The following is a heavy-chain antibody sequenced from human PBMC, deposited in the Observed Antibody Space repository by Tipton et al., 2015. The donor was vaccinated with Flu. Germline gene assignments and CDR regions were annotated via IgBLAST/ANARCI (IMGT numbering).Heavy chain of an antibody. CDR3: AREDYGGMAV. Sequence: TLSLTCTVSGGSISSYYWSWIRQPPGKGLEWIGYIYYSGSTNYNPSLKSRVTISVDTSKNQFSLKLSSVTAADTAVYYCAREDYGGMAVWGHGTTVTVSS. J-gene: IGHJ6*02. CDR1: GGSISSYY. V-gene: IGHV4-59*12. CDR2: IYYSGST.